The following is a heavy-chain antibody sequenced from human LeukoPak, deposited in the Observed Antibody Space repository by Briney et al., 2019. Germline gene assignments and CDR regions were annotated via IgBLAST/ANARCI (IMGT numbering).Heavy chain of an antibody. J-gene: IGHJ4*02. CDR2: TNGDGRET. D-gene: IGHD2-15*01. V-gene: IGHV3-7*01. Sequence: GGSLRLSCAVSGFTFHSYWMSWVRQAPGKGLEWVANTNGDGRETHYVDTVKGRCTISRDNAISTLYLQMDSLRVEDTAVYYCARSSDKGTVDYWGQGTLVTVSS. CDR1: GFTFHSYW. CDR3: ARSSDKGTVDY.